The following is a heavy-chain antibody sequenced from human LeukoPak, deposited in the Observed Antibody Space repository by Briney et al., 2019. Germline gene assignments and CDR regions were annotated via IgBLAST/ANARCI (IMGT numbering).Heavy chain of an antibody. Sequence: SETLSLTCTVSGDSISSSSYYWGWIRQPPGKGLEWIGSIYYSGSTYYNPSLKSRVTISVDTSKNQFSLKLSSVTAADTAVYYCARQPPISRAAFDIWGQGTMVTVS. CDR2: IYYSGST. CDR1: GDSISSSSYY. V-gene: IGHV4-39*01. D-gene: IGHD3-3*02. CDR3: ARQPPISRAAFDI. J-gene: IGHJ3*02.